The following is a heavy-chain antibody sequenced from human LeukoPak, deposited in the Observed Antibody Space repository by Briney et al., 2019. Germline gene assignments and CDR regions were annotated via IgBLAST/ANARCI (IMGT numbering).Heavy chain of an antibody. CDR2: INHSGST. CDR1: GGSFSGYY. D-gene: IGHD3-3*01. J-gene: IGHJ6*02. CDR3: ARYHTIFGVVAYYYYYGMDV. V-gene: IGHV4-34*01. Sequence: SEALSLTCAVYGGSFSGYYWSWIRQPPGKGLEWIGEINHSGSTNYNPSLKSRVTISVDTSKNQFSLKLSSVTAADTAVYYCARYHTIFGVVAYYYYYGMDVRGQGTTVTVSS.